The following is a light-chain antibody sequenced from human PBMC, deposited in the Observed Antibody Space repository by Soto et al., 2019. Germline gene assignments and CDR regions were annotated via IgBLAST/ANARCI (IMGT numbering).Light chain of an antibody. Sequence: DIQMTQSQSSLSASVGSRFSIIGSASQSISSYLNWYQQKPGKAPKLLIYAASSLQSGVPSRFSGSGSGTDFTLTISSLQPEDFATYYCQKSYSTPRTFGQGTKGDIK. J-gene: IGKJ1*01. CDR1: QSISSY. CDR3: QKSYSTPRT. CDR2: AAS. V-gene: IGKV1-39*01.